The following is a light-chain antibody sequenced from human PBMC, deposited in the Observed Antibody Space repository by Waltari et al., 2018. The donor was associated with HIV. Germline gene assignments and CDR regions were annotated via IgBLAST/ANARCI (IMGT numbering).Light chain of an antibody. CDR1: SSDFGGPHF. Sequence: QSALTQPRSVSGSPGQSVALSCSEISSDFGGPHFVSWYQQQPGKAPKLIIYDVIKRPSGVPDRFSASLSGNMATLTISGLQTEDEADYYCCSYAGFNTFVFGSGTKVTVL. J-gene: IGLJ1*01. CDR3: CSYAGFNTFV. CDR2: DVI. V-gene: IGLV2-11*01.